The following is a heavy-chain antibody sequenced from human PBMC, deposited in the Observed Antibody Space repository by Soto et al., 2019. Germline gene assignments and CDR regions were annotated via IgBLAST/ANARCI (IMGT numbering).Heavy chain of an antibody. J-gene: IGHJ4*02. D-gene: IGHD3-22*01. V-gene: IGHV1-18*04. CDR2: ISAYNGNT. Sequence: ASVKVSCKASGYTFTSYGISWVRQAPGQGLEWMGWISAYNGNTNYAQKLQGRVTMTTDTSTSTAYMELRSLRSDDTAVYYCARGAYYDSSGYYPVLVYYFDYWGQGTLVTVSS. CDR1: GYTFTSYG. CDR3: ARGAYYDSSGYYPVLVYYFDY.